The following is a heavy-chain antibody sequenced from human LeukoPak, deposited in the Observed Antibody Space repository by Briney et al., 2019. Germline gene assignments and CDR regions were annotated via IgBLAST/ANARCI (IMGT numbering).Heavy chain of an antibody. D-gene: IGHD3-10*02. V-gene: IGHV3-23*01. Sequence: PGGSLRLSCAASGFTFSNYGMSWVRQAPGKGLEWVSAISGSGGYPYYADSVKGRFTISRDNAKNSLYLQMNSLRAEDTAVYYCAELGITMIGGVWGKGTTVTISS. CDR1: GFTFSNYG. J-gene: IGHJ6*04. CDR2: ISGSGGYP. CDR3: AELGITMIGGV.